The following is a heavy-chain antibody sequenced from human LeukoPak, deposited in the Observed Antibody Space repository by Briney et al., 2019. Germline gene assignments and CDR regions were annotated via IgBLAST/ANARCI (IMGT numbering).Heavy chain of an antibody. CDR1: GFTFSSYA. D-gene: IGHD1-26*01. Sequence: GGSLRLSCAASGFTFSSYAMSWVRQAPGKGLEWVSAISGSGGTTYYADSVKGRFTISRDNSKNTLYLQMNSLRAEDTAVYYCANEWEVLSGNYFDYWGQGTLVTVSS. V-gene: IGHV3-23*01. CDR3: ANEWEVLSGNYFDY. CDR2: ISGSGGTT. J-gene: IGHJ4*02.